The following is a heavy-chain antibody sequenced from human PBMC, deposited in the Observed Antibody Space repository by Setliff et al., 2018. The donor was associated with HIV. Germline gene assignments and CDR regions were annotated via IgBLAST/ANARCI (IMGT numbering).Heavy chain of an antibody. Sequence: ASVKVSCKASGYTFTSYGISWVRQAPGQGLEWMGWISAYNGNTNYAQKLQGRVTMTTDTSTSTAYMELRSLRSDDTAVYYCARAIVGAHFGYYLDYWGQGTLVTVSS. CDR1: GYTFTSYG. J-gene: IGHJ4*02. CDR2: ISAYNGNT. V-gene: IGHV1-18*01. CDR3: ARAIVGAHFGYYLDY. D-gene: IGHD1-26*01.